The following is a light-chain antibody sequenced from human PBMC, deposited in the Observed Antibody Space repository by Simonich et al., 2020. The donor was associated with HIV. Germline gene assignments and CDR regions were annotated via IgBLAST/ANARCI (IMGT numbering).Light chain of an antibody. CDR3: QQRSNWPLT. Sequence: EIVMTQSPATLSVSPGERATLSCRASQSVSSNLAWYQQKPGQAPRLLLYGASTRATGIPARFSGSGSGTEFTLTSSSLEPEDFAVYYCQQRSNWPLTFGGGTKVEIK. CDR2: GAS. J-gene: IGKJ4*01. CDR1: QSVSSN. V-gene: IGKV3-15*01.